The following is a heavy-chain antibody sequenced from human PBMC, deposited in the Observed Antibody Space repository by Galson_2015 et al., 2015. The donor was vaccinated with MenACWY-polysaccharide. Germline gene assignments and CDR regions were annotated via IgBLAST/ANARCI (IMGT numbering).Heavy chain of an antibody. D-gene: IGHD1-26*01. CDR1: GFTFSSYV. Sequence: SLRLSCAASGFTFSSYVMSWVRQAPGRGLEWVSSITDSGSSTYYVDSVKGRFTISRDNSKSTLFLQMNSLRADDTAVYYCAKGGREVDNWLDPWGQGALVTVSS. CDR2: ITDSGSST. V-gene: IGHV3-23*01. J-gene: IGHJ5*02. CDR3: AKGGREVDNWLDP.